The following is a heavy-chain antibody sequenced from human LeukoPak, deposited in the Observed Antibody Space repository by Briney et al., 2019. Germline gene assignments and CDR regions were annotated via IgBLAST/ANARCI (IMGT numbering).Heavy chain of an antibody. Sequence: ASVKVSCKASGYTFTSYYMHWVRQAPGQGLEWMGIINPSGGSTSYAQKFQGRVTMTRDTSTSTVYMELSSLRSEDTAVYYCARDSRRFYDILTETRSQYYYYYYYMDVWGKGTTVTISS. D-gene: IGHD3-9*01. J-gene: IGHJ6*03. CDR1: GYTFTSYY. V-gene: IGHV1-46*01. CDR3: ARDSRRFYDILTETRSQYYYYYYYMDV. CDR2: INPSGGST.